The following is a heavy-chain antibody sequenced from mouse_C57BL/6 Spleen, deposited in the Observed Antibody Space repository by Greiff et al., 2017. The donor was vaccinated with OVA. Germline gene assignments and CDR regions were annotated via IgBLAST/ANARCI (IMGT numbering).Heavy chain of an antibody. J-gene: IGHJ1*03. CDR3: ARMGYGSSYRYFDV. Sequence: VQLQQSGAELVKPGASVKISCKASGYAFSSYWMNWVKQRPGKGLEWIGQIYPGDGDTNYNGKFKSKATLTADKSSSTAYMQLSSLTSEDSAVYFCARMGYGSSYRYFDVWGTGTTVTVSS. CDR2: IYPGDGDT. V-gene: IGHV1-80*01. D-gene: IGHD1-1*01. CDR1: GYAFSSYW.